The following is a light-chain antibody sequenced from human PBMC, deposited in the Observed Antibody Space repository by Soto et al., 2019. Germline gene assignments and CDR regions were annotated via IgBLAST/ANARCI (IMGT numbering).Light chain of an antibody. CDR2: GAS. V-gene: IGKV3-20*01. CDR1: QSVSSSY. J-gene: IGKJ3*01. Sequence: EIVLTQSPGTLSLSPGERATLSCRARQSVSSSYLAWYQQKPGQAPSLLIYGASSRATGIPDRFSGSGSGTDFTLTISRLEPEDFAVYYCQQYGSSPFTFGPGTKVDIK. CDR3: QQYGSSPFT.